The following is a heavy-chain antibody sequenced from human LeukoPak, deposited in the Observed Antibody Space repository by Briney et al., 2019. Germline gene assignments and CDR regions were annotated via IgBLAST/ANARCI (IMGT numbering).Heavy chain of an antibody. J-gene: IGHJ5*02. CDR3: ATVGLDCSSTSCYLNSFDP. CDR1: GGSISSGDYY. Sequence: SSETLSLTCTVSGGSISSGDYYWSWIRQPPGKGLEWIGYIYYSGSTYYNPSLKSRVTISVDTSKNQFSLKLSSVTAADTAVYYCATVGLDCSSTSCYLNSFDPWGQGTLVTVSS. D-gene: IGHD2-2*01. CDR2: IYYSGST. V-gene: IGHV4-30-4*08.